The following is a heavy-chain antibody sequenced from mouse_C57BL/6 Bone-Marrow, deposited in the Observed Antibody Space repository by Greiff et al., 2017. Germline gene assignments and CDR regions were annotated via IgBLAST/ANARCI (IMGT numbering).Heavy chain of an antibody. J-gene: IGHJ4*01. CDR2: IHPNSGST. CDR1: GYTFTSYW. Sequence: QVQLQQPGAELVKPGASVKLSCKASGYTFTSYWLHWVKQRPGQGLEWIGMIHPNSGSTNYNEKFKSKATLTVDKSSSTAYMQLSSLTSEDSAVYYCARSGFYYGSSLYYYAMDYWGQGTSVTVSS. V-gene: IGHV1-64*01. CDR3: ARSGFYYGSSLYYYAMDY. D-gene: IGHD1-1*01.